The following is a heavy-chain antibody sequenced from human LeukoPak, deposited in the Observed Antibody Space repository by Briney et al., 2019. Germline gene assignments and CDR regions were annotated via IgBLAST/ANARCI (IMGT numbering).Heavy chain of an antibody. J-gene: IGHJ4*02. Sequence: GESLKISCRGSGYGFTSYWIVWVRQMPGKGLEWMGVIYPGDSNSRYSPSFQGQVTISADKSISTAYLQWSSLKASDTAMYYCARNSGYSSSWAPDYWGQGTLVTVSS. CDR3: ARNSGYSSSWAPDY. CDR1: GYGFTSYW. CDR2: IYPGDSNS. D-gene: IGHD6-13*01. V-gene: IGHV5-51*01.